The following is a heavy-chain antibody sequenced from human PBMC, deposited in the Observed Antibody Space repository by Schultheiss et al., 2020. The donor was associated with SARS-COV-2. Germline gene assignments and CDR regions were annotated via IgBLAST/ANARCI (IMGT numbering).Heavy chain of an antibody. CDR1: GGSISSYY. CDR3: ARTQEMATSIDY. V-gene: IGHV4-34*01. CDR2: INHSGST. D-gene: IGHD5-24*01. Sequence: SQTLSLTCTVSGGSISSYYWSWIRQPPGKGLEWIGEINHSGSTNYNPSLKSRVTLSVDTSKKQFSLRLSSVTAADTAVYYCARTQEMATSIDYWGQGTLVTVSS. J-gene: IGHJ4*02.